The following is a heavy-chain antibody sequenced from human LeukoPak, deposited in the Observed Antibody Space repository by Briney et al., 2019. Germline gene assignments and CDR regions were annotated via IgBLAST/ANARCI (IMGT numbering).Heavy chain of an antibody. CDR2: INGNTGGT. CDR1: GYTFTGYY. D-gene: IGHD3-10*01. J-gene: IGHJ4*02. V-gene: IGHV1-2*02. CDR3: ASPQRGSGSYYADY. Sequence: ASVKVSCMASGYTFTGYYMHWVRQAPGQGLEWMGWINGNTGGTLYAQKFQGRVTMTRDTSITTAYMELNRLRSDDTAVYYCASPQRGSGSYYADYWGQGTLVTVSS.